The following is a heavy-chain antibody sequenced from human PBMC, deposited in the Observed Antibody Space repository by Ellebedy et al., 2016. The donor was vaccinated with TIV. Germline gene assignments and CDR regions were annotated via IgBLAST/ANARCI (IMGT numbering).Heavy chain of an antibody. CDR1: GYTFTSYG. V-gene: IGHV1-69*13. CDR3: ARSTVTPPGFDY. CDR2: IIPIFGTA. D-gene: IGHD4-17*01. J-gene: IGHJ4*02. Sequence: ASVKVSCKASGYTFTSYGISWVRQAPGQGLEWMGGIIPIFGTANYAQKFQGRVTITADESTSTAYMELSSLRSEDTAVYYCARSTVTPPGFDYWGQGTLVTVSS.